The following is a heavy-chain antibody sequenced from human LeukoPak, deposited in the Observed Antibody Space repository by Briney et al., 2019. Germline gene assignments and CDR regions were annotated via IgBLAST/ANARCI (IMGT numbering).Heavy chain of an antibody. CDR1: GFRFSDYG. CDR2: IWYDGTNK. J-gene: IGHJ4*02. V-gene: IGHV3-33*01. CDR3: ARTRYNSGGGDY. Sequence: PGRSLRLSCAVSGFRFSDYGMHWVRQAPGKGLEWVAVIWYDGTNKFYADSVEGRFTISRDNSKNTLYLQMNSLRAEDTAVYYCARTRYNSGGGDYWGQGTPVTVSP. D-gene: IGHD6-19*01.